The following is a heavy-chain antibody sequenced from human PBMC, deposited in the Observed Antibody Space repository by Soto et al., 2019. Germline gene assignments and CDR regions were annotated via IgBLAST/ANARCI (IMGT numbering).Heavy chain of an antibody. CDR2: ISAQCGKT. Sequence: QAQLVQSGGEVKRPGASVKVSCQASDYTFSNYGICWVRQAPGQRLQWMGWISAQCGKTKYEEILHGTLTLTAHTSTTTAYMELRSLTSYDTAVYYCARVSPYTDFWGDVMASYAYNRDVWGQGTTVTVSS. V-gene: IGHV1-18*01. D-gene: IGHD3-3*01. J-gene: IGHJ6*02. CDR3: ARVSPYTDFWGDVMASYAYNRDV. CDR1: DYTFSNYG.